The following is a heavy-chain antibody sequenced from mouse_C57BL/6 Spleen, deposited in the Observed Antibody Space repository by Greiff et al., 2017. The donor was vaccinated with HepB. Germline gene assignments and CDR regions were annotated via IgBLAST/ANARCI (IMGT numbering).Heavy chain of an antibody. CDR3: ASAYYSPMDY. V-gene: IGHV3-6*01. CDR2: ISYDGSN. Sequence: EVQLQQSGPGLVKPSQSLSLPCSVPGYSITSGYYWNWIRQFPGNKLEWMGYISYDGSNNYNPSLKNRISITRDTSKNQFFLKLNSVTTEDTATYYCASAYYSPMDYWGQGTSVTVSS. J-gene: IGHJ4*01. CDR1: GYSITSGYY. D-gene: IGHD2-12*01.